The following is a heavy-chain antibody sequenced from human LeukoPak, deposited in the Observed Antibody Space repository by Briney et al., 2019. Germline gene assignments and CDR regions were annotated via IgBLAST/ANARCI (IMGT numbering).Heavy chain of an antibody. CDR1: GGTFSSYA. CDR2: IIPIFGTA. Sequence: SVKVSCKASGGTFSSYAISWVRQAPGQGLEWMGGIIPIFGTANYAQKFQGRVTITADESTSTAYMELSSLRSEDTAVHYCASIPYCGGDCYPDYYYYYGMDVWGQGTTVTVSS. V-gene: IGHV1-69*13. CDR3: ASIPYCGGDCYPDYYYYYGMDV. J-gene: IGHJ6*02. D-gene: IGHD2-21*02.